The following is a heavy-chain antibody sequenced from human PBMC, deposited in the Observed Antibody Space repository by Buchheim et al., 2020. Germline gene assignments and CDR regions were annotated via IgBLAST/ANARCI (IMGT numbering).Heavy chain of an antibody. CDR1: GGSISSSNW. D-gene: IGHD3-22*01. CDR2: IYLSGST. CDR3: ARDIRLYYYDSSGYNWFDP. V-gene: IGHV4-4*02. Sequence: QVQLQESGPGLVKPSGTLSLTCAVSGGSISSSNWWSWVRQPPGKGLEWIGEIYLSGSTNYNPSLKSRVTLTVDKSKNQFFLKLSSVTAADTAVYYYARDIRLYYYDSSGYNWFDPWGQGTL. J-gene: IGHJ5*02.